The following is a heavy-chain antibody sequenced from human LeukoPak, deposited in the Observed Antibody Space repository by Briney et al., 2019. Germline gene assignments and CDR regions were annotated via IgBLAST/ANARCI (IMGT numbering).Heavy chain of an antibody. D-gene: IGHD4-17*01. J-gene: IGHJ6*02. CDR1: GFTFSSYA. Sequence: GGSLRLSCAASGFTFSSYAMSWVRQAPGKGLEWFSAIIGSGGSTYYADSVKGRLTISRDNSKNTLYLQMNSLRAEDTAVYYCAKASGHYYGEDYYYYGMDVWGQGTTVTVSS. CDR3: AKASGHYYGEDYYYYGMDV. CDR2: IIGSGGST. V-gene: IGHV3-23*01.